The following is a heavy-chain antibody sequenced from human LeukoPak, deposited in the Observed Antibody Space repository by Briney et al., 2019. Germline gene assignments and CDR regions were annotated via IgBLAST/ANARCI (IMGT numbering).Heavy chain of an antibody. CDR2: ISISSSYQ. CDR3: ARFHYCGGDCYSGFDY. V-gene: IGHV3-21*01. Sequence: GGSLRLSCADSGFTFSSYSINWVRQAPRKGLEWVSCISISSSYQYYEASVKGRSTIARKNAKKSLYLQMNSLRAEDTAVYDCARFHYCGGDCYSGFDYWGQGTLVTVSS. CDR1: GFTFSSYS. J-gene: IGHJ4*02. D-gene: IGHD2-21*01.